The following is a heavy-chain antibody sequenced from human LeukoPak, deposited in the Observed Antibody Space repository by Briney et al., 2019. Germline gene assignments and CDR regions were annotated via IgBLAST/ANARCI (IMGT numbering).Heavy chain of an antibody. V-gene: IGHV3-23*01. D-gene: IGHD6-19*01. J-gene: IGHJ4*02. CDR3: AKVLSSGWFIDYFDY. CDR2: ISGSGGST. CDR1: GFTFSSYA. Sequence: PGGSLRLSCAASGFTFSSYAMSWVRQAPGKGLEWVSAISGSGGSTYYADSVKGRFTISRDNSKNTLYLQMNSPRAEDTAVYYCAKVLSSGWFIDYFDYWGQGTLVTVSS.